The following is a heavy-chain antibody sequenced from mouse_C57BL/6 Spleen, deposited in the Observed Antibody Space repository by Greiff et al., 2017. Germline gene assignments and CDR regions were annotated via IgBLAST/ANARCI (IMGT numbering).Heavy chain of an antibody. CDR2: IWSDGST. Sequence: VKLMESGPGLVAPSQNLSITCTVSGFSLTSYGVHWVRQPPGKGLEWLVVIWSDGSTTYNSALKSRLSISKDNSKSQVFLKMNSLQTDDTAMYYCARHSYGNFSYWYFDVWGTGTTVTVSS. CDR1: GFSLTSYG. CDR3: ARHSYGNFSYWYFDV. V-gene: IGHV2-6-1*01. D-gene: IGHD2-1*01. J-gene: IGHJ1*03.